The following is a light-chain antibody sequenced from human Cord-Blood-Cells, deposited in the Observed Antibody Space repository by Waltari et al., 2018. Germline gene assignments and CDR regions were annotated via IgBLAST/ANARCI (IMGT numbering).Light chain of an antibody. J-gene: IGLJ3*02. V-gene: IGLV1-36*01. CDR1: SSNIGNNA. Sequence: QSVLTQPPSVSESPRQRVTISCSGTSSNIGNNAVNWYQQLPEKPPKLLIYYDDLLPSGVSDRFSGSKSGTSASLAISGLQSEDEADYYCAAWDDSLNGPVFGGGTKLTVL. CDR2: YDD. CDR3: AAWDDSLNGPV.